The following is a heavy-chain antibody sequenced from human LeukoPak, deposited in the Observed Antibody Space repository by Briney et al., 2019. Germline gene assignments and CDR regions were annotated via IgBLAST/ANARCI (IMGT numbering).Heavy chain of an antibody. CDR2: ISPSGST. J-gene: IGHJ4*01. CDR3: AGDHYLALKD. V-gene: IGHV4-34*01. Sequence: PSETLSLTCAVYGGSFSDKYWSWIRQSPGKGLEWIGEISPSGSTSYNASLKSRVTISVDTSNNQFSLKLSSVTAADTAVYYCAGDHYLALKDWGHGILVAVSS. CDR1: GGSFSDKY. D-gene: IGHD1-14*01.